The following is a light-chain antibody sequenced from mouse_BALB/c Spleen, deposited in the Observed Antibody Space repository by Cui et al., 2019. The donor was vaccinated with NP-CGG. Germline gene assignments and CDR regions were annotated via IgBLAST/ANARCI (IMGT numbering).Light chain of an antibody. CDR1: TGAVTTSNY. V-gene: IGLV1*01. CDR2: GTN. CDR3: ALWYSNHWV. J-gene: IGLJ1*01. Sequence: HVVVTHAPALTTSPCETVTLTCRSSTGAVTTSNYANWVQEKPDHLFTGLIGGTNNRAPGVPARFSGSLIGDKAALTITGAQTEDEAIYFCALWYSNHWVFGGGSKLTVL.